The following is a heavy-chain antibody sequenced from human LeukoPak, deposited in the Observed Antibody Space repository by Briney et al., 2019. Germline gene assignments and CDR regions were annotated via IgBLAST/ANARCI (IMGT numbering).Heavy chain of an antibody. CDR2: INAGNGNT. Sequence: VSVKVSCKASGYTFTSYAMHWVRQAPGQRLEWMGWINAGNGNTKYSQKFQGRVTITRDTSASTAYMELSSLRSEGTAVYYCARGRYFDWHSPFDYWGQGTLVTVSS. CDR3: ARGRYFDWHSPFDY. CDR1: GYTFTSYA. J-gene: IGHJ4*02. D-gene: IGHD3-9*01. V-gene: IGHV1-3*01.